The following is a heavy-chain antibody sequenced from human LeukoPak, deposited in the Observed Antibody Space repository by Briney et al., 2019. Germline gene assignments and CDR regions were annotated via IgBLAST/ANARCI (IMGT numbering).Heavy chain of an antibody. Sequence: SETLSLTCAISGGSVSSSYWSWFRQPPGRGLEWIGYIYYSGSTNYNPSLKSRVTISVDTSKNQFSLKLNSVTAADTAIYYCARGDGGSFLYYFDYWGQGTLVTVSS. CDR2: IYYSGST. D-gene: IGHD2-15*01. V-gene: IGHV4-59*02. J-gene: IGHJ4*02. CDR1: GGSVSSSY. CDR3: ARGDGGSFLYYFDY.